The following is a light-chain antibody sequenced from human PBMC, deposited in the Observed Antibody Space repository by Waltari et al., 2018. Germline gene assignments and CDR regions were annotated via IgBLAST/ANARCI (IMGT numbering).Light chain of an antibody. CDR2: DVS. V-gene: IGLV2-14*01. Sequence: QSALTQPASVSGSPGQSITISCTGSNRDVGGSNFVSWYQQHPGKAPKLMIYDVSNRPSGVSNRFSGSTSGNTASLTISGLQPEDAADYYCNSYSTSSTFVFGTGTRVTVL. J-gene: IGLJ1*01. CDR3: NSYSTSSTFV. CDR1: NRDVGGSNF.